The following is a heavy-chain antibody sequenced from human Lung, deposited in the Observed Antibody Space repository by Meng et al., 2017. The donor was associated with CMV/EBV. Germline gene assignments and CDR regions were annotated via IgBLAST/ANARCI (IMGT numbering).Heavy chain of an antibody. CDR3: ARVWGGDNWLDP. D-gene: IGHD3-16*01. CDR2: MLYGEST. Sequence: VSRGSHSSSRPYWGWGRQAAGKGLEWIGSMLYGESTFYNPSLKSRVSISIDVSKNQFSLSLSSVTAADTAVYYCARVWGGDNWLDPWGQGILVTVSS. CDR1: RGSHSSSRPY. V-gene: IGHV4-39*07. J-gene: IGHJ5*02.